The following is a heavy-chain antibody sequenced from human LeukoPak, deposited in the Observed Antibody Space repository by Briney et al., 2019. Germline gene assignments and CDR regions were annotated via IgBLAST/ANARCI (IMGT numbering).Heavy chain of an antibody. CDR3: ARESVKSAAEVYFDY. D-gene: IGHD6-13*01. J-gene: IGHJ4*02. CDR1: GFTFSSYG. Sequence: PGGSLRLSCAASGFTFSSYGMHWVRQAPGKGLEWVAVISYDGSNKYYADSVKGRFTISRDNSKNTLYLQMNSLRAEDTAVYYCARESVKSAAEVYFDYWGQGTLVTVSS. CDR2: ISYDGSNK. V-gene: IGHV3-30*03.